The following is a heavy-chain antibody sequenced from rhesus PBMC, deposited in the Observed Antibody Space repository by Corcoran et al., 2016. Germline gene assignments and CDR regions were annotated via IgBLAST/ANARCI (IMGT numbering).Heavy chain of an antibody. CDR3: ARRRGVAAPFDY. CDR2: IHWDDDK. J-gene: IGHJ4*01. D-gene: IGHD2-33*01. Sequence: QVTLKESGPALVKPTQTLTLTCTFSGFSISTSGMGVGGIRQPPGKALEWLALIHWDDDKYYSTSLKSRLTISKDTSKNQVVLTMTKMDPVDTATYYCARRRGVAAPFDYWGQGVLVTVSS. V-gene: IGHV2-174*01. CDR1: GFSISTSGMG.